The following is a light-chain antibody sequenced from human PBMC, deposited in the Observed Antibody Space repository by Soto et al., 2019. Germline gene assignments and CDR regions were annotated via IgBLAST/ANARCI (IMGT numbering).Light chain of an antibody. Sequence: QSALTQPRSVSGSPGQSVTISCTGTSSDVGDYNYVSWYQQYPGKAPKLVIYDVSKRPSGVPDRGSGSKSGNTASLTISGLQAEDEADYYCCSFAGSYTFGVFGGGTKLTVL. CDR1: SSDVGDYNY. V-gene: IGLV2-11*01. CDR2: DVS. J-gene: IGLJ3*02. CDR3: CSFAGSYTFGV.